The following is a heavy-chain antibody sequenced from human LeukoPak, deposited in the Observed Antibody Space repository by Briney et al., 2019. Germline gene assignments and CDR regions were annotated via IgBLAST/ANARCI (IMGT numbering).Heavy chain of an antibody. J-gene: IGHJ6*02. CDR3: ARDRTNNYYGMDV. CDR2: INPSGGYT. V-gene: IGHV1-46*01. Sequence: ASVKVSCKASGYTFTSYYMHWVRQAPGQGLVWMGLINPSGGYTNYAQKFQDRFTMTRDTSTTTVYMELSSLRSEDTAVYYCARDRTNNYYGMDVWGQGTTVTVSS. CDR1: GYTFTSYY.